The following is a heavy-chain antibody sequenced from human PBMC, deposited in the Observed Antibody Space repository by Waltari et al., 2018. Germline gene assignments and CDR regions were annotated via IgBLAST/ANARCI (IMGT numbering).Heavy chain of an antibody. V-gene: IGHV3-23*03. D-gene: IGHD1-26*01. CDR1: GFTFSSYA. J-gene: IGHJ4*02. Sequence: EVQLLESGGGLVQPGGSLRLSCAASGFTFSSYAMSWVSQAPGKGLEWVSVIYSGGSTYYADSVKGRFTISRDNSKNTLYLQMNSLRAEDTAVYYCAKDIAGSSPYYFDYWGQGTLVTVSS. CDR3: AKDIAGSSPYYFDY. CDR2: IYSGGST.